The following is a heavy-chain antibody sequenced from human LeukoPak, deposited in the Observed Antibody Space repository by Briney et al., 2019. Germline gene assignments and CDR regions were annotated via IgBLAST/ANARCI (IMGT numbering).Heavy chain of an antibody. V-gene: IGHV1-24*01. Sequence: ASVKVSCKVSGYTLTELSMHWVRQAPGKGLEWMGGFDPEDGETIYAQKFQGRVTMTEDTSTDTAYMELSSLRSEDTAVYYCTRGGLNRGSSWYGGYYWGQGTLVTVSS. CDR3: TRGGLNRGSSWYGGYY. CDR2: FDPEDGET. CDR1: GYTLTELS. J-gene: IGHJ4*02. D-gene: IGHD6-13*01.